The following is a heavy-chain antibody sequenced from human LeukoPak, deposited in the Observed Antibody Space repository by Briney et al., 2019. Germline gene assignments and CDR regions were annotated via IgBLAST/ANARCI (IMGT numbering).Heavy chain of an antibody. Sequence: SETLSLTCTVSGGSISSYYCSWIRQPAGKGLEWIGRIYTSGSTNYNPSLKSRVTISVDKSKNQFSLKLSSVTAADTAMYYCAKMGGSAPYFFDYWGQGTLVTVSS. CDR3: AKMGGSAPYFFDY. CDR1: GGSISSYY. D-gene: IGHD6-19*01. V-gene: IGHV4-4*07. J-gene: IGHJ4*02. CDR2: IYTSGST.